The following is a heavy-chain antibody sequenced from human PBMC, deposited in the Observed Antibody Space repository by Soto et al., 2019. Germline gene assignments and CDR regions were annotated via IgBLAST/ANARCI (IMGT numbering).Heavy chain of an antibody. V-gene: IGHV4-59*01. D-gene: IGHD3-22*01. J-gene: IGHJ3*01. CDR1: GGSISSYY. CDR3: ARDDSSEGAFDV. Sequence: QVQLQESGPGLVKPSETLSLTCTVSGGSISSYYWSWIRQPPGKGLEWIGYIYYSGSTNYNPSLKSRVTSSVDTSKNQFSLRLSSVTAAATAVYCCARDDSSEGAFDVWGQGTMVAVSS. CDR2: IYYSGST.